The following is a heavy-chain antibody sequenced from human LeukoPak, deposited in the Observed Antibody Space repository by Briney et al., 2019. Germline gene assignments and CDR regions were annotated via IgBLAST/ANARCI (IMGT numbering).Heavy chain of an antibody. D-gene: IGHD1-26*01. CDR1: GFTFSSYG. CDR2: IWYDGSNK. J-gene: IGHJ4*02. V-gene: IGHV3-33*01. CDR3: ARDPSAVGATTFDY. Sequence: GRSLRLSCAASGFTFSSYGMHWVRQAPGKGLEWVAVIWYDGSNKYYADSVKGRFTISRDNSKNTLYLQMNSLRAEDTAVHYCARDPSAVGATTFDYWGQGTLVTVSS.